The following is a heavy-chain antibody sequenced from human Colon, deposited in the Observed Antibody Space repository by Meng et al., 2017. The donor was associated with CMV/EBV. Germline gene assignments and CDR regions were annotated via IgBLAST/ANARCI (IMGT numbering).Heavy chain of an antibody. V-gene: IGHV3-43D*03. Sequence: GGSLRLSCEASGFTFDDYAMNWVRQVPGKGLEWISLISWDGENSYYADAVKGRFTISRDNSKNSLYLQMTSLRHDDTAVYYCAKGRSDLDYFFDYWGQGTLVTVSS. J-gene: IGHJ4*02. D-gene: IGHD2/OR15-2a*01. CDR1: GFTFDDYA. CDR2: ISWDGENS. CDR3: AKGRSDLDYFFDY.